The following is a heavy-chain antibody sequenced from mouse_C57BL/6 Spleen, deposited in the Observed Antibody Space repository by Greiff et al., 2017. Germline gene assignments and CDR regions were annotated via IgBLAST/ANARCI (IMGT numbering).Heavy chain of an antibody. CDR1: GFTFSSYT. CDR2: ISGGGGNT. CDR3: ARAGITTATGYFDV. D-gene: IGHD1-2*01. J-gene: IGHJ1*03. Sequence: EVQGVESGGGLVKPGGSLKLSCAASGFTFSSYTMSWVRQTPEKRLEWVATISGGGGNTYYPDSVKGRFTISRDNAKNTLYLQMSSLRSEDTALYYGARAGITTATGYFDVWGTGTTVTVSS. V-gene: IGHV5-9*01.